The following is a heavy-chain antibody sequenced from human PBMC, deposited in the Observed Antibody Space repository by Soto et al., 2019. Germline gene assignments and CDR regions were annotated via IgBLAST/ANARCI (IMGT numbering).Heavy chain of an antibody. Sequence: SVKVSCKASGGTFSSYTISWVRQAPGQGLEWMGRIIPILGIANYAQRFQGRVTITADKSTSTAYMELSSLRSEDTAVYYCATSVYCSSTSCYSQFDYYYYMDVWGKGTTVTVSS. CDR1: GGTFSSYT. D-gene: IGHD2-2*01. CDR2: IIPILGIA. V-gene: IGHV1-69*02. CDR3: ATSVYCSSTSCYSQFDYYYYMDV. J-gene: IGHJ6*03.